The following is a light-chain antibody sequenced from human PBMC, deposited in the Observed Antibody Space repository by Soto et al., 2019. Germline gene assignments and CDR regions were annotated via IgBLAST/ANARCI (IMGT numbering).Light chain of an antibody. CDR2: AAS. CDR1: QGISSY. J-gene: IGKJ5*01. Sequence: AIRMTQSPSSFSASTGDRVTITCRASQGISSYLAWYQQKPGKAPKLLIYAASTLQSGVPSRFSGSGAGTDFTRTISCLQSEDFATYYCQPYYSYPAITFGQGTRLEIK. V-gene: IGKV1-8*01. CDR3: QPYYSYPAIT.